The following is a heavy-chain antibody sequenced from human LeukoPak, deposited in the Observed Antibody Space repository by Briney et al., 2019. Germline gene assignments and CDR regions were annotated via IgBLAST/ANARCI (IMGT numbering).Heavy chain of an antibody. Sequence: GGSLRLSCAASGFTFSSYGMSWVRQAPGKGLEWVSAISGSAGSTYYADSVKGRFTISRDNSKNTLYLQMNSLRAEDTAVYYCAKGPMVRMDVWGKGTTVTISS. D-gene: IGHD3-10*01. J-gene: IGHJ6*03. CDR2: ISGSAGST. V-gene: IGHV3-23*01. CDR3: AKGPMVRMDV. CDR1: GFTFSSYG.